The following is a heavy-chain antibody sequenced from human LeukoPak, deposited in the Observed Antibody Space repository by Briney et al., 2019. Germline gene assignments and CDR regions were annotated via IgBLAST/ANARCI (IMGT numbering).Heavy chain of an antibody. Sequence: GGSLRLSCVASGFAFSTYWMYWVRQVAGKGLVWVSRINPDGSSTEYADSVKGRFTISRDNAKNTLHLQMNSLRAEDTAVYYCTTLYGDSLDYWGQGTLVTVPS. J-gene: IGHJ4*02. V-gene: IGHV3-74*01. D-gene: IGHD2-21*02. CDR2: INPDGSST. CDR1: GFAFSTYW. CDR3: TTLYGDSLDY.